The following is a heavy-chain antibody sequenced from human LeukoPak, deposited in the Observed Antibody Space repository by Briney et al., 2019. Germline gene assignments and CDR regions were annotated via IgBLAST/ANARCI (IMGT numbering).Heavy chain of an antibody. D-gene: IGHD2-15*01. V-gene: IGHV3-48*04. CDR1: GFTFSSYS. J-gene: IGHJ2*01. CDR2: ISSSGSTI. Sequence: GGSLRLSCAASGFTFSSYSMNWVRQAPGKGLEWVSYISSSGSTIYYADSVKGRFTISRDNAKNSLFLHMNSLRVEDTALYYCARDRVVVATTTPPYWYFDLWGRGTRVTVSS. CDR3: ARDRVVVATTTPPYWYFDL.